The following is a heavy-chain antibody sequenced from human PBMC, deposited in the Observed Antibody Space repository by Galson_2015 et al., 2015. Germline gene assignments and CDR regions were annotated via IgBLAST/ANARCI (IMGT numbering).Heavy chain of an antibody. CDR1: GFTFSSYA. V-gene: IGHV3-23*01. Sequence: SLRLSCAASGFTFSSYAMSWVRQAPGKGLEWVSAISGSGGSTYYADSVKGRFTISRDNSKNTLYLQMNGLRAEDTAVYYCAKGGVQLWFYSAVYFDYWGQGTLVTVSS. CDR3: AKGGVQLWFYSAVYFDY. J-gene: IGHJ4*02. CDR2: ISGSGGST. D-gene: IGHD5-18*01.